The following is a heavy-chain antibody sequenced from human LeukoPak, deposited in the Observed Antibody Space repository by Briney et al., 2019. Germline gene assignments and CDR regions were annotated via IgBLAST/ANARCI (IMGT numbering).Heavy chain of an antibody. V-gene: IGHV5-10-1*01. CDR1: GYSFTSYW. CDR2: IDPSDSYT. Sequence: PGESLRISCKGSGYSFTSYWISWVRQMPGKGLEWMGRIDPSDSYTNYSPSFQGHVTISADKSISTAYLQWSSLKASDTAMYYCARHAEYSSSWDYFDYWGQGTLVTVSS. CDR3: ARHAEYSSSWDYFDY. D-gene: IGHD6-13*01. J-gene: IGHJ4*02.